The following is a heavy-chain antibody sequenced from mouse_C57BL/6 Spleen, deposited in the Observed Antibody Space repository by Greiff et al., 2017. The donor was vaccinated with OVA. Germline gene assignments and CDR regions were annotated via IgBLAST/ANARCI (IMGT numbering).Heavy chain of an antibody. CDR3: AREDGNSHYFDY. CDR2: IDPSDSYT. D-gene: IGHD2-1*01. V-gene: IGHV1-59*01. J-gene: IGHJ2*01. CDR1: GYTFTSYW. Sequence: QVQLQQPGAELVRPGTSVKLSCKASGYTFTSYWMHWVKQRPGQGLEWIGVIDPSDSYTNYNQKFKGKATLTVDTSSSTAYMQLSSLTSEDSAVYDCAREDGNSHYFDYWGQGTTLTVSS.